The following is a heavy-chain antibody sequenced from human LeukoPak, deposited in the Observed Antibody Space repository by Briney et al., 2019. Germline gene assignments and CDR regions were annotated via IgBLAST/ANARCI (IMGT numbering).Heavy chain of an antibody. Sequence: GGSLRLSCAASGFTFSSYEMNWVRQAPGKGLEWVSYISSSGSTIYYADSVKGRFTISRDNAKNSLYLQMTSLRAEDTAVYYCAREVGDGYNWGYFDYWGQGTLVTVSS. CDR1: GFTFSSYE. CDR3: AREVGDGYNWGYFDY. D-gene: IGHD5-24*01. J-gene: IGHJ4*02. CDR2: ISSSGSTI. V-gene: IGHV3-48*03.